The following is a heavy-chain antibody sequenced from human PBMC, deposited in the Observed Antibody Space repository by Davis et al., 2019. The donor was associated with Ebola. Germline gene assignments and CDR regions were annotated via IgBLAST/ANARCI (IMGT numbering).Heavy chain of an antibody. J-gene: IGHJ4*02. CDR3: ARGGIAVAEDFDY. Sequence: GESLKISCAASGFTFSDYYMSWIRQAPGKGLEWVSYISGSGSTIYYADSVKGRFTISRDNAKNSLYLQMNSLRAEDTAVYYCARGGIAVAEDFDYWGQGTLVTVSS. CDR2: ISGSGSTI. CDR1: GFTFSDYY. V-gene: IGHV3-11*01. D-gene: IGHD6-19*01.